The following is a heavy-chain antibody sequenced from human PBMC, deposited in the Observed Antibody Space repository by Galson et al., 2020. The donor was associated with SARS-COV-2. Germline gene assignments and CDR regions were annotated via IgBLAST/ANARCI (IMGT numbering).Heavy chain of an antibody. CDR2: ISYAGAT. V-gene: IGHV4-38-2*01. Sequence: SETLSLTCDVSGYSISGGYYWGWIRQSPQKDLEWIGSISYAGATFYNPSLKGRVTMSIDTVHNHFTLKMNSVTAADTAVYYCARIDIVGGTPMTGDNWFDPWGQGTPVIVSS. CDR1: GYSISGGYY. CDR3: ARIDIVGGTPMTGDNWFDP. J-gene: IGHJ5*02. D-gene: IGHD1-26*01.